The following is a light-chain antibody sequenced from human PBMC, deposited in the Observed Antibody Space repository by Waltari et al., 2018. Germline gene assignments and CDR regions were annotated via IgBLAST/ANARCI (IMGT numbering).Light chain of an antibody. Sequence: QSVLTQPPSLSAAPGLRVTISCSGGSPNIGNNYVSWYRHFPGTTPQPPTYENTERPSGIPGRFSGSRSGMSATLDITGLQAGDEADYYCGTWDSSLSGAVFGGGTHLTVL. CDR1: SPNIGNNY. V-gene: IGLV1-51*02. CDR2: ENT. CDR3: GTWDSSLSGAV. J-gene: IGLJ7*01.